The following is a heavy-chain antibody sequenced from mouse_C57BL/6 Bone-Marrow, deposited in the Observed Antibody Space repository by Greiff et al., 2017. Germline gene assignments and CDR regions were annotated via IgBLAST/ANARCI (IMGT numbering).Heavy chain of an antibody. V-gene: IGHV7-1*01. CDR1: GFTFSDFY. D-gene: IGHD6-5*01. Sequence: DVHLVESGGGLVQSGRSLRLSCATSGFTFSDFYMEWVRQAPGKGLEWIAASRNKANDYTTEYSASVKGRFIVSRDTSQSILYLQMNALRAEDTAIYYCARDRAYDYGAMDYWGQGTSVTVSS. CDR2: SRNKANDYTT. CDR3: ARDRAYDYGAMDY. J-gene: IGHJ4*01.